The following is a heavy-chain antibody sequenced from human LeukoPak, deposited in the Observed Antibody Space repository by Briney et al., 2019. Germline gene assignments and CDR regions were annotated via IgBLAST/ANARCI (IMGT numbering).Heavy chain of an antibody. CDR3: ARGVNYDILTGYHPFFGY. CDR2: TYYSGST. CDR1: TRSTSSYS. Sequence: PVTLSLTWTLDTRSTSSYSWSWVRQPPGKGMGWNGYTYYSGSTNYNPSLKSRVTISVDTSTNQFSLKLRSVTAADTAAYYCARGVNYDILTGYHPFFGYWGQGTLVTVS. V-gene: IGHV4-59*01. D-gene: IGHD3-9*01. J-gene: IGHJ4*02.